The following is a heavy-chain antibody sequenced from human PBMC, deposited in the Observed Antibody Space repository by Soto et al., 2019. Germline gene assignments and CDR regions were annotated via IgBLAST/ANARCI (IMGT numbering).Heavy chain of an antibody. D-gene: IGHD3-16*01. CDR2: ISGSGGST. Sequence: GGSLRPSCAASGFTFSSYAMSWVRQAPGKGLEWVSAISGSGGSTYYADSVKGRFTISRDNSKNTLYLQMNSLRAEDTAVYYCAKDLYDYVWGSYTDYWGQGTLVTVSS. J-gene: IGHJ4*02. CDR1: GFTFSSYA. CDR3: AKDLYDYVWGSYTDY. V-gene: IGHV3-23*01.